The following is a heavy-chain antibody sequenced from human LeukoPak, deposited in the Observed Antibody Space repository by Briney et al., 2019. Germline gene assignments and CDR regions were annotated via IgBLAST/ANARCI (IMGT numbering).Heavy chain of an antibody. D-gene: IGHD6-13*01. CDR1: GFTCSSYA. V-gene: IGHV3-23*01. J-gene: IGHJ4*02. CDR2: ISGSGGST. Sequence: PGGSLRLSCAASGFTCSSYAMSWVRRAPGKRLECLSAISGSGGSTNHADPVKGRFPISRNNSQNTLLLEMKNLKAEDKAVYYCARKIGFSSSWYYGRHYFDYWGQGTLVTVSS. CDR3: ARKIGFSSSWYYGRHYFDY.